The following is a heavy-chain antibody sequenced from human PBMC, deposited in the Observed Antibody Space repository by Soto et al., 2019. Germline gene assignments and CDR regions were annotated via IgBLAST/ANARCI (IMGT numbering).Heavy chain of an antibody. CDR2: IRSSGDRT. J-gene: IGHJ6*02. D-gene: IGHD1-1*01. Sequence: EVQLLESGGGLVQPGGSLRLSCAASGFTFSSYAMSWVRQAPGTGLEWVSVIRSSGDRTYYADSVHGRFTISKDNSKNTLYMQMNSLRAEDTAVYYCAKQQGPGTPYYYAMDVWGQGTTVTVSS. CDR1: GFTFSSYA. V-gene: IGHV3-23*01. CDR3: AKQQGPGTPYYYAMDV.